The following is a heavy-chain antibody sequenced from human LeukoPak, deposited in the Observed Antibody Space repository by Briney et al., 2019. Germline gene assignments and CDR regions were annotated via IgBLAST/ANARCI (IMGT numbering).Heavy chain of an antibody. CDR3: AKVSGGHYFYGMDV. Sequence: GGSLRLSCVASGFTFSSYAMSWVRQAPGKGLEWVSAISGSGISTYYADSVKGRFTISRDNSKNTLYLQMNSLRAEDTAVYYCAKVSGGHYFYGMDVWGQGTTVTVSS. D-gene: IGHD3-10*01. CDR2: ISGSGIST. V-gene: IGHV3-23*01. CDR1: GFTFSSYA. J-gene: IGHJ6*02.